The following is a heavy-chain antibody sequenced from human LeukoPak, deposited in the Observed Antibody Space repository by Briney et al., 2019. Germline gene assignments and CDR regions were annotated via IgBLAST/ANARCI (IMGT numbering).Heavy chain of an antibody. J-gene: IGHJ3*02. Sequence: SETLSLTCAVYGGSFSGHYWSWIRQPPGKGLEWIGEINHSGSTSYNPSLKSRVTISVDTSKKQFSLKLSSVTAADTAFYYCARYIVSYPHDAFDIWGQGTMVTVSS. D-gene: IGHD1-26*01. V-gene: IGHV4-34*01. CDR2: INHSGST. CDR3: ARYIVSYPHDAFDI. CDR1: GGSFSGHY.